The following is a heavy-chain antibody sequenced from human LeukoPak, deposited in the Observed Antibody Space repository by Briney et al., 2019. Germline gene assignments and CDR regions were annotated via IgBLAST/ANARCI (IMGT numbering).Heavy chain of an antibody. CDR3: ASVTVTTWAPDGHMDV. CDR1: GGTFSNYA. Sequence: ASVKVSCKASGGTFSNYAISWVRQAPGQGLEWMGRNIPMFGTTNYAQKFQGRVTITTDESTSTAYMEVSSLRIEDTAVYYCASVTVTTWAPDGHMDVWGKGTTVTVSS. V-gene: IGHV1-69*05. D-gene: IGHD4-11*01. CDR2: NIPMFGTT. J-gene: IGHJ6*03.